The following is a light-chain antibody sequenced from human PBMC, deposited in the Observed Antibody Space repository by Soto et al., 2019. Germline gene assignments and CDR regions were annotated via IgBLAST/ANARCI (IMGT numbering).Light chain of an antibody. CDR1: QHVTTTY. CDR3: QQYDSSFT. CDR2: GAS. Sequence: IVLTQSPATLSLSPGERATLSCTASQHVTTTYIAWYQQKFGQAPRLLIYGASTRATGTPDRFTGGGFGTDFTLTISRVEPEDFAAYYCQQYDSSFTFGGGTKVDIK. V-gene: IGKV3-20*01. J-gene: IGKJ4*01.